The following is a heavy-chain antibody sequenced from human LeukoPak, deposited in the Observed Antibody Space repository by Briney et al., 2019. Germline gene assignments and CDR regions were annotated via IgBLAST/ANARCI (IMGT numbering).Heavy chain of an antibody. J-gene: IGHJ4*02. CDR1: GFTFSSYG. CDR2: IRYDGSNK. CDR3: AKDDTAMVIVVGIDY. Sequence: PGGSLRLSCAASGFTFSSYGMHWVRQAPGKGLEWVAFIRYDGSNKYYADSVKGRFTISRDNSKNILYLQMNSLRAEDTAVYYCAKDDTAMVIVVGIDYWGQGTLVTVSS. V-gene: IGHV3-30*02. D-gene: IGHD5-18*01.